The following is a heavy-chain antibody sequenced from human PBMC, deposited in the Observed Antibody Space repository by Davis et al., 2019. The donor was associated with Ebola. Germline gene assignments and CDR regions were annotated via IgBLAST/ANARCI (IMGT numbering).Heavy chain of an antibody. J-gene: IGHJ4*02. CDR2: IGPSGTDI. Sequence: GESLKISCAASGFIFSSYEMTWVRQAPGGGLEWISYIGPSGTDIAYADSVRGRFTISRDNAKNTLYLQMNSLRAEDTALYYCARLKKGDSDYWGQGTLVTVSS. CDR3: ARLKKGDSDY. CDR1: GFIFSSYE. V-gene: IGHV3-48*03. D-gene: IGHD2-21*01.